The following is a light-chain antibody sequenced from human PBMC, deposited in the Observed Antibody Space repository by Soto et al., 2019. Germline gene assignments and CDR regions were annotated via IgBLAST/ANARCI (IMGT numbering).Light chain of an antibody. CDR1: SSDVGGYNY. J-gene: IGLJ2*01. V-gene: IGLV2-14*01. Sequence: QSALTQPASVSGSPGQSITISCTGTSSDVGGYNYVSWYQQHPGKAPKLMIYDVNNRPSGASNRFSGSKSGNTASLTISGLQAEDEADYYCSSYTSSSPVVFGGGTKFTVL. CDR2: DVN. CDR3: SSYTSSSPVV.